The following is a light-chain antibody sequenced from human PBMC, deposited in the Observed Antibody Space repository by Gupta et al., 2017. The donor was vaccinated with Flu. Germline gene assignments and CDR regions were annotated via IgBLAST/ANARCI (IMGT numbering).Light chain of an antibody. Sequence: DVVLTQSPLSLPVTLGQPAFMSCSSSQSLVFTDGNTYLNWFQQRPGQSPRRLFYQVSNRGSGVPDRLSGSGSGTYFTLNISRVEVEDVGIYYCGQGTHWPGTFGQGTKLEIK. CDR1: QSLVFTDGNTY. J-gene: IGKJ2*01. CDR2: QVS. CDR3: GQGTHWPGT. V-gene: IGKV2-30*01.